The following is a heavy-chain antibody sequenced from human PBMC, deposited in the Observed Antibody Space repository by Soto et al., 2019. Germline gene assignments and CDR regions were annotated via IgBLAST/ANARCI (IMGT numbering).Heavy chain of an antibody. D-gene: IGHD2-15*01. CDR1: GGAINSDYYY. CDR2: MYSRGST. Sequence: QVRLQESGPGLVKSSQTLSLTCSVSGGAINSDYYYWVWVRQPPGKGLEWMGYMYSRGSTYSNPSLKIPVAMSVDTSQNRFSLSLTSVTAADTAVYFCGRGTDCATVDARHTYFDSWGQGTPVTVSS. J-gene: IGHJ4*02. V-gene: IGHV4-30-4*01. CDR3: GRGTDCATVDARHTYFDS.